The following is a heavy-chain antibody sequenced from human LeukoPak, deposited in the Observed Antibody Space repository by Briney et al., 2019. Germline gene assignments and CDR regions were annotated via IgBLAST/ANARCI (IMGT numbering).Heavy chain of an antibody. Sequence: ASVKVSCKASGGTFSSYAISWVRQAPGQGLEWMGWISAYNGNTNYAQKLQGRVTMTTDTSTSTAYMELRSLRSDDTAVYYCARTPPDCDCMDVWGKGTTVTVSS. CDR3: ARTPPDCDCMDV. CDR1: GGTFSSYA. D-gene: IGHD2-21*02. J-gene: IGHJ6*03. V-gene: IGHV1-18*01. CDR2: ISAYNGNT.